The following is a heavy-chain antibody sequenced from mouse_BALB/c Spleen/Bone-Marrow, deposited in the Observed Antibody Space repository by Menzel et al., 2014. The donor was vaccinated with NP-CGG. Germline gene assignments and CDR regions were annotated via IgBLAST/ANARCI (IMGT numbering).Heavy chain of an antibody. CDR1: GSTFSSYG. Sequence: DVHLVESGGDLVKPGGSLKLSCVASGSTFSSYGMSWVRQTPDKRLEWVATISSGGSSTYYPASVKGRFTISRDNAKSTLYLQMSSLNSEDTAMYYCTRRPLQANSYFDCWGQGTTLTVSS. CDR2: ISSGGSST. D-gene: IGHD3-2*02. V-gene: IGHV5-6*01. CDR3: TRRPLQANSYFDC. J-gene: IGHJ2*01.